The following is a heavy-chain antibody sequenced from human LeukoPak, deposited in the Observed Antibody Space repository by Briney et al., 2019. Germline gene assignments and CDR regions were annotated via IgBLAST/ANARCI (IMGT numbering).Heavy chain of an antibody. CDR3: ARGRDDILTGIPTDAFDI. V-gene: IGHV1-18*04. CDR2: ISAYNGNT. J-gene: IGHJ3*02. Sequence: ASVKVSCKASGYTFTSYYMHWVRQAPGQGLEWMGWISAYNGNTNYAQKLQGRVTMTTDTSTGTAYMELRSLRSDDTAVYYCARGRDDILTGIPTDAFDIWGQGTMVTVSS. D-gene: IGHD3-9*01. CDR1: GYTFTSYY.